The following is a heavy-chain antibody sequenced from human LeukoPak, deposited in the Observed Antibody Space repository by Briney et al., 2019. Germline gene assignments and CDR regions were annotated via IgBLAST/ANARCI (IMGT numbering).Heavy chain of an antibody. CDR1: GFTFSSYA. Sequence: PGGSLRLSCAASGFTFSSYAMHWVRQAPGKGLEWVAVISYDGSNKYYADSVKGRFTISRDNSKNTLYLQMNSLRAEDTAVYYCARDTVTATHNAFDIWGQGTMVTVSS. D-gene: IGHD4-17*01. J-gene: IGHJ3*02. CDR2: ISYDGSNK. V-gene: IGHV3-30*04. CDR3: ARDTVTATHNAFDI.